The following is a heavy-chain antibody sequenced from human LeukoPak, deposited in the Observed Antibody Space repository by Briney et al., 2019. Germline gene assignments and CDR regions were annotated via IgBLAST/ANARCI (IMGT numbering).Heavy chain of an antibody. CDR1: GFTFSSYA. Sequence: GGSLRLSCAASGFTFSSYAMSWVRLAPGKGLEWVSAISGSGGSTYYADSVKGRFTISRDNSKNTLYLQMNSLRAEDTAVYYCAKDSPGYSSSWPRIFDYWGQGTLVTVSS. D-gene: IGHD6-13*01. CDR3: AKDSPGYSSSWPRIFDY. V-gene: IGHV3-23*01. J-gene: IGHJ4*02. CDR2: ISGSGGST.